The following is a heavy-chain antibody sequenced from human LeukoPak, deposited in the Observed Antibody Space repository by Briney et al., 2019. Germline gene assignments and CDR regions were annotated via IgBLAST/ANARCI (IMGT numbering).Heavy chain of an antibody. D-gene: IGHD6-6*01. V-gene: IGHV4-59*11. CDR3: ARDLRRQQLAFDY. Sequence: PSETLSLTCTVSGGSISSHYWSWIRQPPGKGLEWIGYIYYSGSTNYNPSLKSRVTISVDTSKNQFSLKLSSVTAADTAVYYCARDLRRQQLAFDYWGQGTLATVSS. J-gene: IGHJ4*02. CDR2: IYYSGST. CDR1: GGSISSHY.